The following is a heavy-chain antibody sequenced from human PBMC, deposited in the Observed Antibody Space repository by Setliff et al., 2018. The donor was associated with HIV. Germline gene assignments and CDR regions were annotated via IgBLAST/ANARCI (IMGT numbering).Heavy chain of an antibody. D-gene: IGHD3-22*01. CDR1: GGSIGSGSFY. V-gene: IGHV4-61*09. CDR2: MRSSGST. J-gene: IGHJ4*02. Sequence: SETLSLTCTVTGGSIGSGSFYWRCIRQPAGKGLECVGHMRSSGSTNHNPSLKSRVTISVDTSKNKLSLKLSSVTAADTALYYCARFAYYSDSGGYYHHWGQGALVTVSS. CDR3: ARFAYYSDSGGYYHH.